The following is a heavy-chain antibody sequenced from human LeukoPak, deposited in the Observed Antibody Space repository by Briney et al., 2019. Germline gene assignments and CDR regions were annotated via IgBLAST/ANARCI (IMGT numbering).Heavy chain of an antibody. CDR2: IYTTGNT. V-gene: IGHV4-4*07. Sequence: SETLSLTCTVSGGSISSYYWSWIRQPAGKGLECIGPIYTTGNTNYNPSLKSRVTISVDTSKNQFSLKLRSVTAADTALYYCARSELSCSGGSCPTRYAFDIWGQGTVVTASS. J-gene: IGHJ3*02. CDR1: GGSISSYY. CDR3: ARSELSCSGGSCPTRYAFDI. D-gene: IGHD2-15*01.